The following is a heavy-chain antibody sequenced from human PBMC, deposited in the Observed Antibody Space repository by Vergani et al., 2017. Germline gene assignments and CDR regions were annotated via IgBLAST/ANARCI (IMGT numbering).Heavy chain of an antibody. Sequence: QVQLVESGGGVVQPGRSLRLSCAASGFTFSSYGMHWVRQAPGKGLEWVAVISYDGSNKYYADSVKGRFPISRDNSKNTLYLQMNSLRAEDTAVYYCARDLARRGATIFDYWGQGTLLTVSS. CDR3: ARDLARRGATIFDY. D-gene: IGHD1-26*01. J-gene: IGHJ4*02. V-gene: IGHV3-30*03. CDR1: GFTFSSYG. CDR2: ISYDGSNK.